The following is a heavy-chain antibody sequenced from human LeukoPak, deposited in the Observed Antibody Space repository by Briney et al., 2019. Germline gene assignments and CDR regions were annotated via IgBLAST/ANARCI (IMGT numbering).Heavy chain of an antibody. J-gene: IGHJ5*02. V-gene: IGHV4-39*01. Sequence: KPSETLSLTCTVSGGSISSSSYYWGWIRQPPGKGLEWIGSIYYSGSTNYNPSLKSRVTISVDTSKNQFSLKLSSVTAADTAVYYCARHGGSGWPWGKGWFDPWGQGTLVTVSS. CDR3: ARHGGSGWPWGKGWFDP. CDR2: IYYSGST. CDR1: GGSISSSSYY. D-gene: IGHD6-19*01.